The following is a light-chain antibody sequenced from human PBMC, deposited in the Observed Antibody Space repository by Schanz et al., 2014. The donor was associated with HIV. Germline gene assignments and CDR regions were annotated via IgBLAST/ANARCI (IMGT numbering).Light chain of an antibody. Sequence: QSVVTQPPSASGTPGQRVTISCSGSSSNIGSNTVNWYQQLPGTAPKLLIYDDNQRPSGVPDRFSGSKSGTSVSLAISGLQSDDEADYYCAAWDDSLNVLLFGGGTKVTVL. CDR1: SSNIGSNT. J-gene: IGLJ2*01. V-gene: IGLV1-44*01. CDR2: DDN. CDR3: AAWDDSLNVLL.